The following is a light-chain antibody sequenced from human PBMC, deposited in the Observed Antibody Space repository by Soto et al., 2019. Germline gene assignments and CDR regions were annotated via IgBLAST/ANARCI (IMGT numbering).Light chain of an antibody. CDR1: SSDVGSYNY. CDR2: DVN. J-gene: IGLJ1*01. Sequence: QSALTQPRSVSGSPGQSITISCTGSSSDVGSYNYVSWYQQHPGKAPKLMVYDVNRRPPGVPDRFFGSKSGNTASLTVSGLQAEDEADYYCVSFAGGTYVFGTGTKVTVL. V-gene: IGLV2-11*01. CDR3: VSFAGGTYV.